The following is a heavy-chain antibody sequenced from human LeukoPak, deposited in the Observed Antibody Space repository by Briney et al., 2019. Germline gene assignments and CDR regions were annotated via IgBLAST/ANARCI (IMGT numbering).Heavy chain of an antibody. CDR1: GFTFSSYG. CDR3: AKITEWLSPYYYGMDV. Sequence: GGSLRLSCAASGFTFSSYGMHWVRQAPGKGLGWVAVISYDGSNKYYADSVKGRFTISRDNSKNTLYLQMNSLRAEDTAVYYCAKITEWLSPYYYGMDVWGQGTTVTVSS. CDR2: ISYDGSNK. D-gene: IGHD3-3*01. V-gene: IGHV3-30*18. J-gene: IGHJ6*02.